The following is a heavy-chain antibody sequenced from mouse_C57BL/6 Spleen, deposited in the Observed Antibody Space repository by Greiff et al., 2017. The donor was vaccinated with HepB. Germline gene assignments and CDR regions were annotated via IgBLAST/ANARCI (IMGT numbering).Heavy chain of an antibody. CDR1: GYTFTSYW. CDR3: ARARYDGRIDFAY. D-gene: IGHD2-12*01. J-gene: IGHJ3*01. CDR2: IYPGSGST. V-gene: IGHV1-55*01. Sequence: VQLQQPGAELVKPGASVKMSCKASGYTFTSYWITWVKQRPGQGLEWIGDIYPGSGSTNYNEKFKSKATLTVDTSSSTAYMQLSSLTSEDAAVADCARARYDGRIDFAYWGQGALVTVSA.